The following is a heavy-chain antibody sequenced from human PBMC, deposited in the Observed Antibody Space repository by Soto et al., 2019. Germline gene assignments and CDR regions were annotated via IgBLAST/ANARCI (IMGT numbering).Heavy chain of an antibody. CDR2: ISPYNGNT. D-gene: IGHD2-15*01. V-gene: IGHV1-18*01. CDR3: AREVVVAARFDP. Sequence: GASVKVSCKASGYTFPSYGISWVRQAPGQGLEWMGWISPYNGNTNYVQKLQGRVTMTTDTSTSTAYMELRSLGSDDTAVYYCAREVVVAARFDPWGQGTLVTVSS. CDR1: GYTFPSYG. J-gene: IGHJ5*02.